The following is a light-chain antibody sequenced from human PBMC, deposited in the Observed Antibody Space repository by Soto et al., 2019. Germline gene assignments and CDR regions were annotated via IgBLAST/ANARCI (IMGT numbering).Light chain of an antibody. V-gene: IGLV2-14*01. CDR2: DVS. CDR1: RSDVGGYNY. Sequence: QSALTQPASVSGSPGQSITISCTGTRSDVGGYNYVSWYQQHPGKAPKLLTYDVSNRPSRVSNRFSGSKSGTTASLTISGLQAEDEAYYYCSSYTSSSTLVPFGGGTKVTVL. J-gene: IGLJ2*01. CDR3: SSYTSSSTLVP.